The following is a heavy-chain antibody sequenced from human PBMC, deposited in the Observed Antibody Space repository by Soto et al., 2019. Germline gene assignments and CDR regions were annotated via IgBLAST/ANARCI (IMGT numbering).Heavy chain of an antibody. J-gene: IGHJ4*02. CDR2: LYYGRSA. CDR1: GDSISTYY. Sequence: QVQLQESGPGLVKPSETLSLTCAVSGDSISTYYCMWIRQPPGKGLESIGYLYYGRSANYNPSLKSRVTLSVDTSTNQCALTLSSMTAADTAGYYCALRSIAGVPEYWGQGTLVTVSS. V-gene: IGHV4-59*01. CDR3: ALRSIAGVPEY. D-gene: IGHD3-3*02.